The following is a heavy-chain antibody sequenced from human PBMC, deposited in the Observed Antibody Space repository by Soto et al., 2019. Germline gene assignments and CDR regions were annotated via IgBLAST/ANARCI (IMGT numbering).Heavy chain of an antibody. J-gene: IGHJ5*02. CDR3: ATQEVGGSYVYTFDP. V-gene: IGHV4-39*02. CDR2: IYYSGST. CDR1: GGSISSSSYY. Sequence: QLQLQESGPGLVKPSETLSLTCTVSGGSISSSSYYWGWIRQPPGKGLEWIGSIYYSGSTYYNPSLQRRFTISVDTSKTPFSLKLSSVTAADTAVYYCATQEVGGSYVYTFDPWGQGTLVTVSS. D-gene: IGHD1-26*01.